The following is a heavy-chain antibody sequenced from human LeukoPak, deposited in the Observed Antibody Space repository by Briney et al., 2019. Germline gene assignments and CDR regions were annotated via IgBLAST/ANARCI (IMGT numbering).Heavy chain of an antibody. CDR2: ISSTGSTI. D-gene: IGHD4-17*01. J-gene: IGHJ6*02. CDR1: GFTFSDYY. V-gene: IGHV3-11*01. Sequence: PVGSLRLSCAASGFTFSDYYMNWIRQAPGKGLEWVSYISSTGSTIYYADSVKGRFTISRDDSKNTLYLQMNSLRAEDTAVYYCARVRYGELDVWGQGTTVTVSS. CDR3: ARVRYGELDV.